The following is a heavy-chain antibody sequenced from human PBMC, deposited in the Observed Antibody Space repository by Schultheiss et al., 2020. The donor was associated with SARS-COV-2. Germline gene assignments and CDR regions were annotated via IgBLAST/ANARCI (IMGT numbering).Heavy chain of an antibody. V-gene: IGHV3-23*01. Sequence: GGSLRLSCSASGFTFRNFAIHWVRQAPGKGLEWVSAISGSGGSTYYADSVKGRFTISRDNSKNTLYLQMNSLRAEDTAVYYCARISWIQLWTYFDYWGQGTLVTVSS. CDR3: ARISWIQLWTYFDY. CDR1: GFTFRNFA. J-gene: IGHJ4*02. D-gene: IGHD5-18*01. CDR2: ISGSGGST.